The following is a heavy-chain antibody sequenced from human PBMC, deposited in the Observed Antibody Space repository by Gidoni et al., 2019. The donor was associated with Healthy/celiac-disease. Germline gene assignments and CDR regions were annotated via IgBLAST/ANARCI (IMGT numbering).Heavy chain of an antibody. J-gene: IGHJ6*02. CDR1: GFTFGDFA. V-gene: IGHV3-49*04. CDR3: TREYYGSGSYSYYGMDV. CDR2: IRSKAYGGTT. Sequence: EVQLVESGGGLVQPGRSLRLSCPASGFTFGDFAMSWVRQAPGKGLEWVGFIRSKAYGGTTEDAASVKGRFTISRDDSKSIAYLQMNSLKTEDTAVYYCTREYYGSGSYSYYGMDVWGQGTTVTVSS. D-gene: IGHD3-10*01.